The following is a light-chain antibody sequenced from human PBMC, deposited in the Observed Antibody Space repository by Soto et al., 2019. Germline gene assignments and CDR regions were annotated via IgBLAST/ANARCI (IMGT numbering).Light chain of an antibody. CDR1: SGSIATNY. CDR3: QSYDTSNQV. V-gene: IGLV6-57*04. J-gene: IGLJ2*01. Sequence: NFMLTQPHSVSESPGKTVTLSCTRSSGSIATNYVQWYQQRPGSAPTSVFYEDNKRPSGVPDRFSGSIDSSSNSASLTISGLKTEDEADYYCQSYDTSNQVFGGGTKLTVL. CDR2: EDN.